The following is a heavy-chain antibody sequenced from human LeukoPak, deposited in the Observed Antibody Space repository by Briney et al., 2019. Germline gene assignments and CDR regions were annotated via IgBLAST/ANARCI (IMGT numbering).Heavy chain of an antibody. CDR1: GYSFTNYG. CDR3: ARQLDYYDKRDY. CDR2: IDPSDSYS. J-gene: IGHJ4*02. Sequence: GESLKISCKGSGYSFTNYGISWVRQMPGKGLEWMGRIDPSDSYSNYGPPFQGHVTISADRSISTAYLQWRSLKASDTAMYYCARQLDYYDKRDYWGQGTLVTVAS. V-gene: IGHV5-10-1*01. D-gene: IGHD3-22*01.